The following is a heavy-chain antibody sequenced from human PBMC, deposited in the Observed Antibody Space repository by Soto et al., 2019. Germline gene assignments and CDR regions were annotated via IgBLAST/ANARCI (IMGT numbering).Heavy chain of an antibody. CDR2: INPSGGST. D-gene: IGHD3-3*01. CDR1: GYTFTSYY. Sequence: ASVKVSCKASGYTFTSYYMHWVRQAPGQGLEWMGIINPSGGSTSYAQKFQGRVTMTRDTSTSTVYMELSSLRSEDTAVYYCARDGVEFLERLLYHYYYYYGMDVWGQGTTVTVSS. J-gene: IGHJ6*02. V-gene: IGHV1-46*01. CDR3: ARDGVEFLERLLYHYYYYYGMDV.